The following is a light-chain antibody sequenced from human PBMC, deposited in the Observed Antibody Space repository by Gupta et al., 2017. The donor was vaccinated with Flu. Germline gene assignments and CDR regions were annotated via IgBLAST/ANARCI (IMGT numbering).Light chain of an antibody. J-gene: IGKJ2*01. Sequence: DIQMTQSPFSLSASVGDRVTITCRASQNIRNYLNWYQQKPGKGPNLLIYTASTLQSGVPSRFSGSGSGTDFTLTINSRQPEDFATYYCQQSYSTLRGTFGQGTXLEI. CDR3: QQSYSTLRGT. CDR1: QNIRNY. V-gene: IGKV1-39*01. CDR2: TAS.